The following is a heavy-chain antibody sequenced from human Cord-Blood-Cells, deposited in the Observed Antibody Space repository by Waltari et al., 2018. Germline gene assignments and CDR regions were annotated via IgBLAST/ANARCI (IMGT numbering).Heavy chain of an antibody. Sequence: VQLVESGGGVVQPGRSLRLSCAASGFTFSTYAMHWVRQAPGKGLEWVAVISYDGSNKYYADSGKGRFTISRDNSKNTLYLQMNSLRAEDTAVYYCAGYGGRTFDIWGQGTMATVSS. D-gene: IGHD4-17*01. CDR1: GFTFSTYA. CDR3: AGYGGRTFDI. V-gene: IGHV3-30-3*01. J-gene: IGHJ3*02. CDR2: ISYDGSNK.